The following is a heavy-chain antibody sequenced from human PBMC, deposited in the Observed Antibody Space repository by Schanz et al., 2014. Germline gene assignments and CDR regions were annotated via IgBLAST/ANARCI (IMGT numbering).Heavy chain of an antibody. J-gene: IGHJ6*02. Sequence: EVQLVESGGGLVQPGRSLRLSCAASGFTFDDYAMHWVRQAPGKGLEWVSGISWNSGSIGYADSVKGRFTISRDNAKTPLYLQRTVWRAEDTPLYYGAKDRHYGGNSVDYYYGMDVWGQGTTVTVSS. V-gene: IGHV3-9*01. CDR3: AKDRHYGGNSVDYYYGMDV. CDR1: GFTFDDYA. CDR2: ISWNSGSI. D-gene: IGHD4-17*01.